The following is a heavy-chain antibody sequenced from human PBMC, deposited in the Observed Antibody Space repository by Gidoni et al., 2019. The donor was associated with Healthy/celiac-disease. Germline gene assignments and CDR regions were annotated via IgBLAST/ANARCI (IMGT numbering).Heavy chain of an antibody. J-gene: IGHJ4*02. V-gene: IGHV3-33*01. CDR3: ARGAKWQHLDY. Sequence: QVQLVESGGGVVQLGRSLRLSCAASGFTFSSYGMHWVRQAPGKGLEWVAVIGYDGSNKYYADSVKGRFTISRDNSKNTLYLQMNSLRAEDTAVYYCARGAKWQHLDYWGQGTLVTVSS. D-gene: IGHD1-26*01. CDR1: GFTFSSYG. CDR2: IGYDGSNK.